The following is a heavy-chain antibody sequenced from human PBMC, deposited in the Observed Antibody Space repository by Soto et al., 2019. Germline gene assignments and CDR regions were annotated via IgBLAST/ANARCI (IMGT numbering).Heavy chain of an antibody. D-gene: IGHD2-21*01. V-gene: IGHV3-30-3*01. Sequence: GGSLRLSCAASGFTFSSYAMYWVRQAPGKGLEWVAFISSDGSSKYYADSVKGRFTISRDNSKNSLYLQMISLRPDDTAVFYCASRRGDGYFDYWGQGTLVTVSS. CDR1: GFTFSSYA. CDR2: ISSDGSSK. J-gene: IGHJ4*02. CDR3: ASRRGDGYFDY.